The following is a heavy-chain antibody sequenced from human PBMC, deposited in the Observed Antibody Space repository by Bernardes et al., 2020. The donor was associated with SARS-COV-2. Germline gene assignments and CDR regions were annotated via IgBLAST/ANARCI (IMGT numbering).Heavy chain of an antibody. CDR1: AFTVRNDY. J-gene: IGHJ4*02. V-gene: IGHV3-53*04. CDR2: IYCGGNT. CDR3: ASGPYDHDGTAYSAIDY. D-gene: IGHD3-22*01. Sequence: GGSLRLSCAASAFTVRNDYMSWLRQTPGKGLEWVSVIYCGGNTYYTDSVTGRFTISRHISENTLYLHMNSLRSEDTAVYYCASGPYDHDGTAYSAIDYWGQGILVTVSS.